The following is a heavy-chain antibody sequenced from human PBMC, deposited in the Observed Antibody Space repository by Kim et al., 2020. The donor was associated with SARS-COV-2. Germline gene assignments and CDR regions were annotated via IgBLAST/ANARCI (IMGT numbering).Heavy chain of an antibody. D-gene: IGHD6-13*01. CDR3: ARVPGGIAAAGTFSEQDY. V-gene: IGHV4-34*01. Sequence: KRRVTISVDTSKNQFSLKLSSVTAADTAVYYCARVPGGIAAAGTFSEQDYWGQGTLVTVSS. J-gene: IGHJ4*02.